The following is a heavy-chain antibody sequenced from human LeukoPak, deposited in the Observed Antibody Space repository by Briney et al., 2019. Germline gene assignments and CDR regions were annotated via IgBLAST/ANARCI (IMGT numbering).Heavy chain of an antibody. CDR1: GDSISNFY. J-gene: IGHJ5*01. Sequence: SETLSLTCSVSGDSISNFYWNWIWQPPGKRLEWIGNIHYSGNSNYNPSLQSRVTISIDTSRKQLFLKLSSVTAADTAVYYCALAPNSNWFDFWGRGTLVTVSS. D-gene: IGHD2-8*01. CDR2: IHYSGNS. V-gene: IGHV4-59*08. CDR3: ALAPNSNWFDF.